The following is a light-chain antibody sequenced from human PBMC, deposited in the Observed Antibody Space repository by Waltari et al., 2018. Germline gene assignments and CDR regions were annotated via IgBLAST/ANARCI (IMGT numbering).Light chain of an antibody. CDR1: KSISSY. V-gene: IGKV1-39*01. J-gene: IGKJ2*01. Sequence: DIKMTQSPSSLSASVGDRVTITCRASKSISSYLNWYQEKPGKAPRLLIYAASSLQSGVPSRFSGRGSATEFTLTISSLQPEDCATYYCQQSYSYWYTFSQGTKLEIK. CDR2: AAS. CDR3: QQSYSYWYT.